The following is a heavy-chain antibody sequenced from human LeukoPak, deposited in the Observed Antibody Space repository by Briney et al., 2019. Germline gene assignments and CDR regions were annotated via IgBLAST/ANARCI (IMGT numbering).Heavy chain of an antibody. CDR3: ARGVGGAIAVAGTFDY. J-gene: IGHJ4*02. CDR1: GYTFTSYY. D-gene: IGHD6-19*01. Sequence: ASVKVSCKASGYTFTSYYMHWVRQAPGQGLEWMGIINPSDGSTSYAQKLQGRVTMTTDTSTSTAYMELRSLRSDDTAVYYCARGVGGAIAVAGTFDYWGQGTLVTVSS. V-gene: IGHV1-46*01. CDR2: INPSDGST.